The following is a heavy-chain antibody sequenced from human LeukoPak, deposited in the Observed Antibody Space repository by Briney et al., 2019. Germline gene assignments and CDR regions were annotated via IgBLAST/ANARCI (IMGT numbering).Heavy chain of an antibody. CDR2: IYTSGST. Sequence: SQTLSLTCTVSGGSINSDGYYWSWIRQPAGKGLEWIGRIYTSGSTNYNPSLKSRVTISVDTAKNQFTLKLSSVTAADTAVYYCARERGVTYYYGSGSYPDYWGQGTLVAVSS. D-gene: IGHD3-10*01. V-gene: IGHV4-61*02. CDR3: ARERGVTYYYGSGSYPDY. CDR1: GGSINSDGYY. J-gene: IGHJ4*02.